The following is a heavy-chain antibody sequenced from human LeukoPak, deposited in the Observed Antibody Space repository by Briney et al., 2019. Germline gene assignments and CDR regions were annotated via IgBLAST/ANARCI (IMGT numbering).Heavy chain of an antibody. CDR3: AHRGEGGYSESYSDVFDI. CDR2: IFWDDDR. J-gene: IGHJ3*02. V-gene: IGHV2-5*02. D-gene: IGHD1-26*01. CDR1: GFSLSTSGVG. Sequence: SGPTLVNPTQTLTLTCTFSGFSLSTSGVGMGWIRQPPGKALEWLALIFWDDDRRYSPSLKTRLTITKDTPKNQVVLTMTNMDPADTGTYFCAHRGEGGYSESYSDVFDIGGQGKMFTVSS.